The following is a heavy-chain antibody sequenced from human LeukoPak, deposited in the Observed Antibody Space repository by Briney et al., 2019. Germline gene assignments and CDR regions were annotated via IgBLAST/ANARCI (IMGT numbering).Heavy chain of an antibody. Sequence: SVKVSCKASGGTFSSYAISWVRQAPGQGLEWMGRIIPILGIANYAQKFQGRVTITADKSTSTAYMELSSLGSEDTAVYYCAGGLAANNNWFDPWGQGTLVTVSS. J-gene: IGHJ5*02. CDR2: IIPILGIA. V-gene: IGHV1-69*04. CDR3: AGGLAANNNWFDP. D-gene: IGHD6-13*01. CDR1: GGTFSSYA.